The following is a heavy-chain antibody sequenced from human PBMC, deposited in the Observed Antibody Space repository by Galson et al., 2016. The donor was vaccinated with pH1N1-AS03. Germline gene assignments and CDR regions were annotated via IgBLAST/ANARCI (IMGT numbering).Heavy chain of an antibody. V-gene: IGHV3-64*01. J-gene: IGHJ4*02. CDR3: ARGPVSYSNYWFPPPDY. D-gene: IGHD6-13*01. CDR2: ISGNGYST. CDR1: GFTFSSYA. Sequence: SLRLSCAASGFTFSSYAMHWVRQAPGKGLEYVSAISGNGYSTYYANSVKGRFTISRDNSKSTLFLQMGSLGPEDRAVNYCARGPVSYSNYWFPPPDYWGQGTLVTVSS.